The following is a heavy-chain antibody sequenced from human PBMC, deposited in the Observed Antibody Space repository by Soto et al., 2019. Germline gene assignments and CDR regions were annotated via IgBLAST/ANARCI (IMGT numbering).Heavy chain of an antibody. CDR1: GFTFSSYA. CDR2: ISYDGSNK. D-gene: IGHD2-21*02. Sequence: QVQLVESGGGVVQPGRSLRLSCAASGFTFSSYAMHWVRQAPGKGLEWVAVISYDGSNKYYADSVKGRFTISRDNSKNTLYLQMNSLRAEDTAVYYCARDLVVVTAIPRPFLYYYYYGMDVWGQGTTVTVSS. V-gene: IGHV3-30-3*01. J-gene: IGHJ6*02. CDR3: ARDLVVVTAIPRPFLYYYYYGMDV.